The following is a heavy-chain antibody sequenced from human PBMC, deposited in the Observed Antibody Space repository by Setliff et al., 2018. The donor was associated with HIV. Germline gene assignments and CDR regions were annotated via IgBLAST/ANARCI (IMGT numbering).Heavy chain of an antibody. CDR2: INPSGDFT. V-gene: IGHV1-46*02. J-gene: IGHJ4*02. D-gene: IGHD6-19*01. CDR3: ARARSDWYNVRPYYFDL. Sequence: ASVKVSCKASGYTFNTYYVHWVRQAPGQGLEWMGLINPSGDFTFYAQKFQGRVIMTRDTSANTVYLEIRSLISEDTAVYYCARARSDWYNVRPYYFDLWGQGTPVTVSS. CDR1: GYTFNTYY.